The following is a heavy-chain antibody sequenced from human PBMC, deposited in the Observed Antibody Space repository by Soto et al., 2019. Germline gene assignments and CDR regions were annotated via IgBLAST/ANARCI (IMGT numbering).Heavy chain of an antibody. CDR1: GGSISSSNW. J-gene: IGHJ6*02. Sequence: PSETLSLTCAVSGGSISSSNWWSWVHQPPGKGLEWIGEIYHSGSTNYNPSLKSRVTISVDKSKNQFSLKLSSVTAADTAVYFCARYAYLEWLLRPYGLDVWGQGTTVTVSS. V-gene: IGHV4-4*02. D-gene: IGHD3-3*01. CDR2: IYHSGST. CDR3: ARYAYLEWLLRPYGLDV.